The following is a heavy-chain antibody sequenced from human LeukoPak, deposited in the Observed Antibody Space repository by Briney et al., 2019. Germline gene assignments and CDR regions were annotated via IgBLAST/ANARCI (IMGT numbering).Heavy chain of an antibody. Sequence: GRSLRLSCAASGFTFNNYGMHWVRRAPGKGLEWVAVISYDGSNKYYADSVKGRFTISRDNSKNTLYLRMNSLRAEDTAVYYCAKDSQSSTMIVEVRWFDPWGQGTLVTVSS. CDR2: ISYDGSNK. J-gene: IGHJ5*02. D-gene: IGHD3-22*01. V-gene: IGHV3-30*18. CDR1: GFTFNNYG. CDR3: AKDSQSSTMIVEVRWFDP.